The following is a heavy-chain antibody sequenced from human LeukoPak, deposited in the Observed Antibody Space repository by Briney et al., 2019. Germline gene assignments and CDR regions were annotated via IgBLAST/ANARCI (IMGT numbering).Heavy chain of an antibody. Sequence: GSLRLSCAASGFSFDDYVVHWVRQPPGKGLEWVSLISGDGVSTYYADSVKGRFTISRDNSKNSLYLQMNSLRTEDTALYYCTKDIRPRYSSSSGFDYWGQGTLVTVSS. V-gene: IGHV3-43*02. CDR3: TKDIRPRYSSSSGFDY. J-gene: IGHJ4*02. CDR2: ISGDGVST. D-gene: IGHD6-6*01. CDR1: GFSFDDYV.